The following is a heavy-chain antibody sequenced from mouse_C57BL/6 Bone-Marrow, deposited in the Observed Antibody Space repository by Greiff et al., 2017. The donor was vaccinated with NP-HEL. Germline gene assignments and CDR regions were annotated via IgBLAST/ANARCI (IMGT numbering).Heavy chain of an antibody. D-gene: IGHD2-2*01. CDR2: IWPGGGT. V-gene: IGHV2-9-1*01. Sequence: VKLQESGPGLVAPSQSLSITCTVSGFSLTSYAISWVRQPPGKGLEWLGVIWPGGGTTYNSALKSRLSISKDNSKSQVFLKMNSLRTDDTARYYCARGAMVKGYFDVWGTGTTVTVSS. J-gene: IGHJ1*03. CDR3: ARGAMVKGYFDV. CDR1: GFSLTSYA.